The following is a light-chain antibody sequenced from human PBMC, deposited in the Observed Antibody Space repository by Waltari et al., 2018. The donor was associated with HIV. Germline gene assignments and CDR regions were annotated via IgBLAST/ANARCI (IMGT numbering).Light chain of an antibody. CDR1: SLRSYY. CDR2: GKN. CDR3: NSRDSSGNHLMV. Sequence: SSELTQDPAVSVALGQTVRITCQGDSLRSYYASWYQQKPGQAPVLVIYGKNNRPSGIPDRFSGSSSGNTASLTIPGAQAEDEADYYCNSRDSSGNHLMVFGGGTKLTVL. J-gene: IGLJ2*01. V-gene: IGLV3-19*01.